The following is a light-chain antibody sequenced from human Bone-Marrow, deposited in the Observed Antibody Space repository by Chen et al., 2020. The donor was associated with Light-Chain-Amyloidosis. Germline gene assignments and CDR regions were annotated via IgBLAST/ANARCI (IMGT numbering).Light chain of an antibody. CDR3: QSADSSGTYEVI. CDR1: DLPTNY. V-gene: IGLV3-25*03. CDR2: RDT. Sequence: SYELTQPPSVSVSPGQTARITCSGDDLPTNYASRSQQKPGQAPVLVIHRDTERPSGISERCSGSSSGTKAMLTISGVQAEDEADYHCQSADSSGTYEVIFGGGTNLTVL. J-gene: IGLJ2*01.